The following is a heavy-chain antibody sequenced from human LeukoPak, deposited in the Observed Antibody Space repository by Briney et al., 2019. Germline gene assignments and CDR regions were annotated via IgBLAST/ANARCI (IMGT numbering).Heavy chain of an antibody. CDR1: GFTFSDYV. D-gene: IGHD4-11*01. CDR2: ISYDGSNK. V-gene: IGHV3-30*04. J-gene: IGHJ4*02. Sequence: GKSLRLSCVASGFTFSDYVIHWVRQAPGKGLEWVAVISYDGSNKYYADSVKGRFTISRDNSKNTLYLQMNSLRAEDTAVYYCAREHYKYYFDYWGQGTLVTVSS. CDR3: AREHYKYYFDY.